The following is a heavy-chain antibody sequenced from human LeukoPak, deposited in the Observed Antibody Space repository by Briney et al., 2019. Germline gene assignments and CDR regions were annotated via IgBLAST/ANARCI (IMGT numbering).Heavy chain of an antibody. Sequence: PGGSLRLSCAASGFTFSSYEMNWVRQAPGKRLEWVSSITGNGRDTYYADSVKGRIAISRDSSKNTVYLQMNSLRPEDTALYYCAKGTRTSCTGATCYDFDYWGQGTLVTVSS. J-gene: IGHJ4*02. V-gene: IGHV3-23*01. CDR3: AKGTRTSCTGATCYDFDY. D-gene: IGHD2-2*01. CDR2: ITGNGRDT. CDR1: GFTFSSYE.